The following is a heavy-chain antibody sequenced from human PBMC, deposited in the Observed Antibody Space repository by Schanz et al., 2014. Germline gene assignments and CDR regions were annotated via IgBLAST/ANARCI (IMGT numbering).Heavy chain of an antibody. CDR2: ISGSGGST. V-gene: IGHV3-23*04. CDR3: AKGMGYCSGGTCYDYYYYGLDV. D-gene: IGHD2-15*01. CDR1: GFTFSSYG. Sequence: VQLVESGGGVVQFGRSLRLSCVASGFTFSSYGMSWVRQGPGKGLEWVSAISGSGGSTYYADSVKGRFTISRDNSENTLYLQMNSLSADDTAVFYCAKGMGYCSGGTCYDYYYYGLDVWGQGTTVTVSS. J-gene: IGHJ6*02.